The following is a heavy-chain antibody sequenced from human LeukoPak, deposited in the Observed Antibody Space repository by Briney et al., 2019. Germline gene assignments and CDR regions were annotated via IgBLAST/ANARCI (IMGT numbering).Heavy chain of an antibody. CDR1: GYTFTGYY. Sequence: GASVKVSCKASGYTFTGYYMHWVRQAPGQGLEWMGWINPNSGGTNYAQKFQGRVTMTRDTSISTAYMELSRLRSDDTAVYYCARGQYEYCSGGSCPTYWGQGTLVTVSS. CDR2: INPNSGGT. J-gene: IGHJ4*02. V-gene: IGHV1-2*02. CDR3: ARGQYEYCSGGSCPTY. D-gene: IGHD2-15*01.